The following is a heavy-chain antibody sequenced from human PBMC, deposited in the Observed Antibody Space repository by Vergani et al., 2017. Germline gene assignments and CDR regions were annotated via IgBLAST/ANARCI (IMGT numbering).Heavy chain of an antibody. Sequence: QVQLVESGGGVVQPGRSLRLSCAASGFTFSSYGMHWVRQAPGKGLEWVAVIWYDGSNKYYADSVKGRFTISRDNSKNTLYLQMNSLRAEDTAVYYCARYSWSGYPYYFDYWGQGTLVTVSS. D-gene: IGHD3-3*01. CDR1: GFTFSSYG. CDR3: ARYSWSGYPYYFDY. J-gene: IGHJ4*02. V-gene: IGHV3-33*01. CDR2: IWYDGSNK.